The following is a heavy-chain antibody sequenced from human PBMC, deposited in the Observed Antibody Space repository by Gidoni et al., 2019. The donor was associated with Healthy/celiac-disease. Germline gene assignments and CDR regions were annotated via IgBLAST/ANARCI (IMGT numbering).Heavy chain of an antibody. CDR2: ISGSGGST. J-gene: IGHJ6*02. Sequence: EVQLLESGGGLVQPGGSLRLSCAASGFTFSSYAMSWVRQAPGKGLEWVSAISGSGGSTYYADSVKGRFTISRDNSKNTLYLQMNSLRAEDTAVYYCAKVTVAGTYYYYGMDVWGQGTTVTVSS. D-gene: IGHD6-19*01. CDR3: AKVTVAGTYYYYGMDV. CDR1: GFTFSSYA. V-gene: IGHV3-23*01.